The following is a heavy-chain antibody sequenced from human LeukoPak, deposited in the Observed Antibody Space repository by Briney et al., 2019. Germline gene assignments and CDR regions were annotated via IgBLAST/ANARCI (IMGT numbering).Heavy chain of an antibody. CDR2: IYYSGST. D-gene: IGHD4-17*01. CDR1: GGSISSYY. Sequence: PSETLSLTCTVSGGSISSYYWSWIRQPPGKGLEWIGYIYYSGSTNYNPSLKSRVTISVDTSTNQFSLKLRSVTAADTAVYYCARGRYGDYVGEDGFDIWGQGTMVTVSS. J-gene: IGHJ3*02. CDR3: ARGRYGDYVGEDGFDI. V-gene: IGHV4-59*12.